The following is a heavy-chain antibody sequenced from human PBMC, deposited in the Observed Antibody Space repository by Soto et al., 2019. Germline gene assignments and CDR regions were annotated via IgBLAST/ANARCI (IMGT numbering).Heavy chain of an antibody. V-gene: IGHV3-23*04. CDR2: ISGSGRMT. D-gene: IGHD1-1*01. J-gene: IGHJ4*02. Sequence: EAQLVESGGDLVQPRGSLRLSCAASGFTFRNFAMTWVRQAPGKGLEWVSGISGSGRMTYNAHSVKGRFTVSRDNSKNRLYQQMDSLRAEDKAVYYCSKEAEERYNEPNPGDCWGQGTVVTVSS. CDR1: GFTFRNFA. CDR3: SKEAEERYNEPNPGDC.